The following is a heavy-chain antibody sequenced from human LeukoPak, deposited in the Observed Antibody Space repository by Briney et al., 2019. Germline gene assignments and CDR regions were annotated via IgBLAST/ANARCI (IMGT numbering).Heavy chain of an antibody. CDR2: IWYDGSEK. Sequence: PGRSLRLSCAASGFTFRNFGVHWVRRAPGKGLEWVAVIWYDGSEKYYADSVKGRFIISRDNSKNMLYLQTNSLRAEDTAVYCCVRDRNALQFLDFWGQGTVVTVSS. V-gene: IGHV3-33*01. J-gene: IGHJ4*02. D-gene: IGHD3-3*01. CDR1: GFTFRNFG. CDR3: VRDRNALQFLDF.